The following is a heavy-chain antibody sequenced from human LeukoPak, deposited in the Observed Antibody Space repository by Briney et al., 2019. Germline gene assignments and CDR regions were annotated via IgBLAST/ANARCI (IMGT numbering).Heavy chain of an antibody. CDR1: GHTFTTYY. V-gene: IGHV1-46*01. J-gene: IGHJ5*02. CDR3: AKETPNTGWFDP. CDR2: INPSGDGT. Sequence: EASVKVSCKASGHTFTTYYVHLVRQAPGQGLEWMGVINPSGDGTNYPQRFQDRVTLTKDTTTNTVYMELSSPRSEDTAIYYCAKETPNTGWFDPWGQGTLVTVSS. D-gene: IGHD1-14*01.